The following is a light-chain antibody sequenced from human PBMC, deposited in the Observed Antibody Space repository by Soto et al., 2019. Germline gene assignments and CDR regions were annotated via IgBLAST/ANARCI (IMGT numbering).Light chain of an antibody. J-gene: IGKJ2*01. CDR2: AAS. V-gene: IGKV1-39*01. CDR1: QSISSY. Sequence: DLQMTQSPSSPSASVGDRVTITCRASQSISSYLNWYQQKPGKAPKLLIYAASSLQSGVPSRFSGSGSGTDFTLTISSLQPEDFATYYCQQSYSTPYTFGQGTKLEIK. CDR3: QQSYSTPYT.